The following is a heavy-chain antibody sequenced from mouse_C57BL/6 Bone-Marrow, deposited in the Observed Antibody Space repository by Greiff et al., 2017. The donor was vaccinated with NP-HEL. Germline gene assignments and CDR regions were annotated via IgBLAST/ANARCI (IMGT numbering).Heavy chain of an antibody. CDR1: GFTFSSYG. V-gene: IGHV5-6*01. CDR2: ISSGGSYT. Sequence: EVKVVESGGDLVKPGGSLKLSCAASGFTFSSYGMSWVRQTPDKRLEWVATISSGGSYTYYPDSVKGRFTISRDNAKNTLYLQMSSLKSEDTAMYYCARHELDYWGQGTTLTVSS. D-gene: IGHD1-1*01. CDR3: ARHELDY. J-gene: IGHJ2*01.